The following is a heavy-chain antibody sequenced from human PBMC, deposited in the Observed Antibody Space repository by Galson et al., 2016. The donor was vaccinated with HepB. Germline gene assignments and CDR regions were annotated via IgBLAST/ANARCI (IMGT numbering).Heavy chain of an antibody. Sequence: ETLSLTCAVSSGSISSSTYYWGWIRQPPGKGLEWIGSIFYSGITYYNPSLTSRVTISLDTSKNQVSLRPSSVTAADTALYYCARDMVRDSSSYYYYGLDVWGQGTTVTVSS. D-gene: IGHD6-6*01. J-gene: IGHJ6*02. CDR1: SGSISSSTYY. CDR3: ARDMVRDSSSYYYYGLDV. V-gene: IGHV4-39*07. CDR2: IFYSGIT.